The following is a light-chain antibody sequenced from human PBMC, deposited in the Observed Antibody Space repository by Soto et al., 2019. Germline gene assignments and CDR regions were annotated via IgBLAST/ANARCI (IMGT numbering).Light chain of an antibody. Sequence: QSALTQPPSASGSPGQSVTISCIGTTSDVGAYNYVSWYQQHPGKAPKLMIFEVSKRPSGVPDRFSGSKSGNTASLTVSGLQAEDEADYYCASYAGSNNLVFGGGTKLTVL. CDR2: EVS. CDR1: TSDVGAYNY. CDR3: ASYAGSNNLV. J-gene: IGLJ2*01. V-gene: IGLV2-8*01.